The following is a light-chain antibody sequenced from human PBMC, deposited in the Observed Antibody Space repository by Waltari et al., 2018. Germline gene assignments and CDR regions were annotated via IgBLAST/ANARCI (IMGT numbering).Light chain of an antibody. Sequence: EIVLTQSPVTLSLSPGERATLSCRASQSVSSYLAWYQQKPGQAPRLLIYDASTRATGVPTRFSGSGSGIDFTLTISSLEPEDVAVYHCQQRSNWPLTFGGGTKVEIK. CDR2: DAS. CDR1: QSVSSY. V-gene: IGKV3-11*01. CDR3: QQRSNWPLT. J-gene: IGKJ4*01.